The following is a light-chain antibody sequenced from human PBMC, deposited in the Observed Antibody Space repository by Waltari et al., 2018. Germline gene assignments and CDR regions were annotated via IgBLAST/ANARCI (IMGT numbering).Light chain of an antibody. V-gene: IGLV2-23*02. J-gene: IGLJ2*01. Sequence: QSALTQPASVSGSPGQSITISCTGTSSAVGSYNLVSWYEQHPGKAPKFLIYEVSKRPSGVSNRFSGSKSGNTASLTISGLQAEDEADYYCCSYAGSSTFVVFGGGTKLTVL. CDR2: EVS. CDR3: CSYAGSSTFVV. CDR1: SSAVGSYNL.